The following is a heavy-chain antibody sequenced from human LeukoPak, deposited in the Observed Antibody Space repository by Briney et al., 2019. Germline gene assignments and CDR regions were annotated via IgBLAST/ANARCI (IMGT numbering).Heavy chain of an antibody. CDR3: ARVPYSTLFDY. V-gene: IGHV3-66*01. J-gene: IGHJ4*02. D-gene: IGHD6-13*01. Sequence: GGSLRLSCAASGFTVSSNYMSWVRQAPGKGLEWVSVIYSGGSTYYADSVKGRFTISRDNSKNTLYLQTNSLRAEDTAVYYCARVPYSTLFDYWGQGTLVTVSS. CDR1: GFTVSSNY. CDR2: IYSGGST.